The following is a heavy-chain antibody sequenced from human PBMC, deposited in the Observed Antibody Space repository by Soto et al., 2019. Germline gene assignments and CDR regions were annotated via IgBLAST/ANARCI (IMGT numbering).Heavy chain of an antibody. Sequence: QVQVVQSGGALVKPGGSLRLSCVVSGFTFSDYYMSWLRQTPDKGLEWVSYISGSGADTHYVESVKGRFTISRDNAKNSVFLQMTSRRVEDTAMYYCAGDLRGYASGSDWGQGTVVTVSP. CDR2: ISGSGADT. D-gene: IGHD3-10*01. CDR3: AGDLRGYASGSD. V-gene: IGHV3-11*05. CDR1: GFTFSDYY. J-gene: IGHJ4*02.